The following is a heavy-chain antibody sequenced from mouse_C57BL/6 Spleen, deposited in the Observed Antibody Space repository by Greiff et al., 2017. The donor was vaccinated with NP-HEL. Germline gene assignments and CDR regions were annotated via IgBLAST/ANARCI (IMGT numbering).Heavy chain of an antibody. CDR2: INPYNGGT. J-gene: IGHJ3*01. CDR1: GYTFTDYY. V-gene: IGHV1-19*01. Sequence: EVQLQQSGPVLVKPGASVKMSCKASGYTFTDYYMNWVKQSHGKSLEWIGVINPYNGGTSYNQKFKGKATLTVDKSSSTAYMELNSLTSEDSAVYYCAKELGLPFAYWGQGTLVTVSA. D-gene: IGHD3-3*01. CDR3: AKELGLPFAY.